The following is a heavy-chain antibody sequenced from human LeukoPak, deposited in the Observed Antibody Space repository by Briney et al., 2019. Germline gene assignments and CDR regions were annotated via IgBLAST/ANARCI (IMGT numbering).Heavy chain of an antibody. D-gene: IGHD1-26*01. CDR1: GFTFSDYY. V-gene: IGHV3-11*06. CDR2: ISDSGSYT. J-gene: IGHJ1*01. CDR3: ARLKYGSPQH. Sequence: GGSLRLSCAASGFTFSDYYMSWIRQAPGKGLEWVSYISDSGSYTIYADSVKGRFTISRDNAKNSLYLQMSSLRVEDTAVYYCARLKYGSPQHWGQGTLVTVSS.